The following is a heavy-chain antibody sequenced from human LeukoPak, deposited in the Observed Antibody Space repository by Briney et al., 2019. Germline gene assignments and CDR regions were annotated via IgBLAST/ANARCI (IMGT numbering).Heavy chain of an antibody. V-gene: IGHV3-21*01. CDR2: ISSGSNYI. J-gene: IGHJ4*02. CDR3: ASGDYMGFNY. D-gene: IGHD3-10*01. CDR1: GFTFTSYT. Sequence: KPGGSLRLSCAASGFTFTSYTMNWVRQAPGKGLEWVSSISSGSNYIYYADSLKGRFTISRDNAKSSLYLQMTSLRGEDTAVYYCASGDYMGFNYWGQGTLVTVSS.